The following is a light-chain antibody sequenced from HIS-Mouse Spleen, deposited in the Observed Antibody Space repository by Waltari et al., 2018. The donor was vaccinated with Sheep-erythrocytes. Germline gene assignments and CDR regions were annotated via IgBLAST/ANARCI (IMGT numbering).Light chain of an antibody. CDR1: SSDVGGYNY. Sequence: QSALTQPRSVSGSPGQSVTISCTGTSSDVGGYNYVSWYQQHPGKAPNLMIYDVSKRPSVATDRFSGSKSDNPASLTISGLQAEDEADYYCCSYAGSYNHVFATGTKVTVL. CDR3: CSYAGSYNHV. J-gene: IGLJ1*01. CDR2: DVS. V-gene: IGLV2-11*01.